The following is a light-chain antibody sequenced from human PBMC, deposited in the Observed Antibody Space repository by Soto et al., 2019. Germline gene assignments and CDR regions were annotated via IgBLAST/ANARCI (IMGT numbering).Light chain of an antibody. V-gene: IGKV1-39*01. CDR1: QSISSY. CDR3: QQTYSAPPHT. J-gene: IGKJ4*01. CDR2: AAS. Sequence: DIQMTQYPSSLSASVGDRVTITCRESQSISSYLNWSQQKPGKAPKLLISAASSLKSGVPSRFGGSGSGTDFTLTISSLQPEDFAAYYCQQTYSAPPHTFGGGTKVEIK.